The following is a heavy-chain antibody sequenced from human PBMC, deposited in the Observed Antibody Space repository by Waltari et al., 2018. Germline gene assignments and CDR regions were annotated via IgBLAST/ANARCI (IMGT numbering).Heavy chain of an antibody. CDR2: ISGSGGST. J-gene: IGHJ4*02. Sequence: EVQLVESGGGLVQPGGSLRLSCAASGFTFSSYAMSWVRQAPGQGLEWVSAISGSGGSTYYADSVKGRFTISRDKSKNTLYLQMNSLRAEDTAVYYCAKKVDAMVRGGNADYWGQGTLVTVSS. CDR3: AKKVDAMVRGGNADY. D-gene: IGHD3-10*01. V-gene: IGHV3-23*04. CDR1: GFTFSSYA.